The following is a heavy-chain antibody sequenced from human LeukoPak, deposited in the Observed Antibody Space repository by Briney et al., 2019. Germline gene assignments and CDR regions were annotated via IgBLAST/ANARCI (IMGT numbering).Heavy chain of an antibody. D-gene: IGHD3-3*01. V-gene: IGHV1-46*01. J-gene: IGHJ6*03. CDR1: GYTFTSNY. CDR2: ISPSGGST. Sequence: ASVKVSCKAFGYTFTSNYMHWVRQAPGQGPEWMGVISPSGGSTTYAQKFQGRVTLTRDMSTSTDYLELSSLRSEDTAVYYCARDPTYYDFWSGAPTYYMDVWGKGTTVTVSS. CDR3: ARDPTYYDFWSGAPTYYMDV.